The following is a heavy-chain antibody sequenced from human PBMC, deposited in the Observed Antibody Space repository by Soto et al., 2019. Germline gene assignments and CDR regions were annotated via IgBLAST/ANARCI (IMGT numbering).Heavy chain of an antibody. CDR1: GFTFSSYA. CDR2: ISGSGGST. D-gene: IGHD1-26*01. Sequence: SGGSLRLSCAGSGFTFSSYAMSWVRHAPGKGLAWVSAISGSGGSTYYADSVKGRFTISRDNSKNTLYLQMNSLRAEDTALYYCAKVPVGATGRFDYWGQGTLVTVSS. J-gene: IGHJ4*02. V-gene: IGHV3-23*01. CDR3: AKVPVGATGRFDY.